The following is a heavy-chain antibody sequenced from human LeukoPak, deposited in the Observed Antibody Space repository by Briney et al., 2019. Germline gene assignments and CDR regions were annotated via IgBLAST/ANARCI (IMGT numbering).Heavy chain of an antibody. Sequence: GASVKVSRKASGGTFSSYPISWVRQAPGQGLEWMGRIIPILGIANYAQKFQGRVTITADKSTSTAYMELSSLRSEDTAVYYCARDYSSAWWFDFWGQGTLVTVSS. D-gene: IGHD6-19*01. J-gene: IGHJ4*02. CDR2: IIPILGIA. CDR3: ARDYSSAWWFDF. V-gene: IGHV1-69*04. CDR1: GGTFSSYP.